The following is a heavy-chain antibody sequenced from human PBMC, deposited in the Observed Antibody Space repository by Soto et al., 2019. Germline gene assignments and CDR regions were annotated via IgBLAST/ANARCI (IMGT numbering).Heavy chain of an antibody. CDR1: GYNFANYG. V-gene: IGHV1-18*01. CDR2: ISAHNGDT. Sequence: QVQLVQSEAEVKKPGASLKVSCRASGYNFANYGISWVRQAPGQGLEWMGWISAHNGDTKYAQKVQGRVTMTAHTSTRTAYIEMWSLRSDDTAVYYCARDAAYNDFWGGVMELYSYNMDVWGQGRTVTV. J-gene: IGHJ6*02. CDR3: ARDAAYNDFWGGVMELYSYNMDV. D-gene: IGHD3-3*01.